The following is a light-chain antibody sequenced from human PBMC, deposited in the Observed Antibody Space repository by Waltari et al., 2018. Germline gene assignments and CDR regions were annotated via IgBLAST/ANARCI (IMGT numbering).Light chain of an antibody. V-gene: IGKV3-11*01. CDR2: DAS. CDR1: QSVSSY. CDR3: QQRSNWQGYT. Sequence: EIVLTQSPATLSLSPGERATLSCRASQSVSSYLAWYQQKPGQAPRLLIYDASNGATGIPARCSGSGSGTDFTLTISSLEPEDFAVYYCQQRSNWQGYTFGQGTKLEIK. J-gene: IGKJ2*01.